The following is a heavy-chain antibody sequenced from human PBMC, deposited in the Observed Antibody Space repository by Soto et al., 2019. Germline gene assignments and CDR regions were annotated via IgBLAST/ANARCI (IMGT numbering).Heavy chain of an antibody. D-gene: IGHD2-2*01. J-gene: IGHJ5*02. Sequence: SVKVSCKASGGTFSSYTISWVRQAPGQGLEWMGRIIPILGIANYAQKFQGRVTITADKSTSTAYMELSSLRSEDTAVYYCARGLAGYCSSTSCPGYWFDPWGQGTLVTVSS. CDR2: IIPILGIA. V-gene: IGHV1-69*02. CDR1: GGTFSSYT. CDR3: ARGLAGYCSSTSCPGYWFDP.